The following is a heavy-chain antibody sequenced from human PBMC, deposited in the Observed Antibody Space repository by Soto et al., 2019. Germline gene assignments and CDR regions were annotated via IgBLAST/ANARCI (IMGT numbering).Heavy chain of an antibody. CDR3: AKTVSSSSYDAFDI. D-gene: IGHD6-13*01. J-gene: IGHJ3*02. CDR1: GFTFVGYA. Sequence: GGLLRDPRAASGFTFVGYARSCVRQKPGKGLEWVSAISGSGGSTYYADSVKGRFTISRDNSKNTLYLQMNSLRAEDTAVYYCAKTVSSSSYDAFDIWGQGTMVTVSS. CDR2: ISGSGGST. V-gene: IGHV3-23*01.